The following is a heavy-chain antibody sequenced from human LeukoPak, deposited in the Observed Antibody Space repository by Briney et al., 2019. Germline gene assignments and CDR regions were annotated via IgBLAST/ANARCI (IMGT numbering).Heavy chain of an antibody. V-gene: IGHV3-48*01. Sequence: GGSLRLSCAASGFTFSSYSMNWVRQAPGKGLEWVSYISSSSSTIYYADSVKGRFTISRDNAKNSLYLQMNSLGAEDTAVYYCARDLGYWGQGTLVTVSS. CDR3: ARDLGY. D-gene: IGHD3-16*01. CDR1: GFTFSSYS. J-gene: IGHJ4*02. CDR2: ISSSSSTI.